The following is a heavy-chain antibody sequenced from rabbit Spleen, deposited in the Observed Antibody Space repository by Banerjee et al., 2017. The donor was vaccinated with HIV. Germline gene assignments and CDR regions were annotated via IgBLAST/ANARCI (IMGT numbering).Heavy chain of an antibody. D-gene: IGHD1-1*01. V-gene: IGHV1S40*01. CDR2: IVTGSSGST. Sequence: QSLEESGGDLVKPGASLTLTCTASGLDFSSSYWICWVRQAPGKGLEWIACIVTGSSGSTYYASWAKGRFTISKTSSTTVTLQMTSLTAADTATYFCARDTSSSFSSYGMDLWGPGTLVTVS. CDR3: ARDTSSSFSSYGMDL. J-gene: IGHJ6*01. CDR1: GLDFSSSYW.